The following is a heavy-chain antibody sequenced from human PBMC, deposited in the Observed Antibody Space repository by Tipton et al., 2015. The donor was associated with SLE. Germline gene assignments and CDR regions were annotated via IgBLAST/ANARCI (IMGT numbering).Heavy chain of an antibody. V-gene: IGHV4-38-2*02. CDR2: IYYSGST. D-gene: IGHD6-19*01. CDR3: AREEGQWDAFDI. Sequence: TLSLTCTVSGYSISSGYYWGWIRQPPGKGLEWIGSIYYSGSTYYNPSLKSRVTISVDTSKKQFSLKLSSVTAADTAVYYCAREEGQWDAFDIWGQGTMVTVSS. J-gene: IGHJ3*02. CDR1: GYSISSGYY.